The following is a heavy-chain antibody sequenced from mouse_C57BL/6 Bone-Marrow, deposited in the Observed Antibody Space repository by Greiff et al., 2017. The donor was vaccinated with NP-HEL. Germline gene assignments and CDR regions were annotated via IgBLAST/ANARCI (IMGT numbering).Heavy chain of an antibody. CDR3: ARCGYSFDY. CDR2: IDPSDSYT. Sequence: QVQLQQPGAELVMPGASVKLSCKASGYTFTSYWMHWVKQRPGQGLEWIGEIDPSDSYTNYNQKFKGKSTLTVDKSSSTAYMQLSSLTSEDSAVYYCARCGYSFDYWGQGTTLTVSS. CDR1: GYTFTSYW. V-gene: IGHV1-69*01. J-gene: IGHJ2*01.